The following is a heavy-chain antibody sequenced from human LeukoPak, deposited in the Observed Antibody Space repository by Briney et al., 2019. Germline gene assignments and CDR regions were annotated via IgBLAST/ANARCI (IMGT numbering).Heavy chain of an antibody. J-gene: IGHJ4*02. Sequence: PSETLSLTCAVYGGSFSGYYWSWIRQPPGKGLEWIGYIYYSGSTYYNPSLKSRVTISVDTSKNQFSLKLSSVTAADTAVYYCAGRLSYWGQGTLVTVSS. D-gene: IGHD2-15*01. CDR3: AGRLSY. CDR2: IYYSGST. V-gene: IGHV4-30-4*01. CDR1: GGSFSGYY.